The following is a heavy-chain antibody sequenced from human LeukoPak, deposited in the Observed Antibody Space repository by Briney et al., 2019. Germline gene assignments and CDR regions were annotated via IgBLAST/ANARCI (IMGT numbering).Heavy chain of an antibody. J-gene: IGHJ4*02. CDR3: ARDIALAEYFDY. Sequence: ASLNVSCKASGYSFTSYSISWVRQAPGQGLEWMGWISTYNGDTNSVQNLQGRLTLTTDTSTSTAYMELRSLTSDDTALYYCARDIALAEYFDYWGQGTLVTVSS. CDR1: GYSFTSYS. D-gene: IGHD6-19*01. V-gene: IGHV1-18*01. CDR2: ISTYNGDT.